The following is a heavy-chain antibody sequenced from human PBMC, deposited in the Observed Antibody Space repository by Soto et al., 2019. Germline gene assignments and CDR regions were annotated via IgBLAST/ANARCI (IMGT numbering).Heavy chain of an antibody. CDR3: ARIEGNWNSRSRYYYYGMDV. CDR1: GCSFTSYW. V-gene: IGHV5-51*01. CDR2: IYPGDSDT. D-gene: IGHD1-7*01. J-gene: IGHJ6*02. Sequence: PGESLKISCKGSGCSFTSYWIGWVRQMPGKGLEWMGIIYPGDSDTRYSPSFQGQVTISADKSISTAYLQWSSLKASDTAMYYCARIEGNWNSRSRYYYYGMDVWGQGTTVTVSS.